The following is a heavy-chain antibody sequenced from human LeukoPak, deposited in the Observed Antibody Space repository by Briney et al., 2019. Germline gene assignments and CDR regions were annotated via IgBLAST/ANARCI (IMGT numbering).Heavy chain of an antibody. CDR1: GGSISSSSYY. Sequence: SETLSLTCTVSGGSISSSSYYWGWIRQPPGKGLEWIGSIYYSGSTYYNPSLKSRVTISVDTSKNQFSLKLSSVTAADTAVYYCAIRSEWELLFDYWGQGTLVTVSS. D-gene: IGHD1-26*01. V-gene: IGHV4-39*07. CDR2: IYYSGST. CDR3: AIRSEWELLFDY. J-gene: IGHJ4*02.